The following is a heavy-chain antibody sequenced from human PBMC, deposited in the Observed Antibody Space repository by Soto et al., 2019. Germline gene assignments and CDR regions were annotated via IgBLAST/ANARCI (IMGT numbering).Heavy chain of an antibody. CDR3: ALYGRSGSHCDLFAFCGRGSFDL. D-gene: IGHD1-1*01. V-gene: IGHV4-39*01. CDR2: IKYSGTT. J-gene: IGHJ2*01. Sequence: RLPPGKRLEWIASIKYSGTTFYNPSLKSRVTLSVDTSKNQFALKLSSVTAAETAVYYCALYGRSGSHCDLFAFCGRGSFDL.